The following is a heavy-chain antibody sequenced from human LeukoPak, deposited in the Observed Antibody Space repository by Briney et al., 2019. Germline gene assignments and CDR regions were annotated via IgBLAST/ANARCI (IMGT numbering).Heavy chain of an antibody. CDR3: ARVNPYYYDSSGPYFDY. CDR1: GGTFSSYA. CDR2: IIPILGIA. Sequence: SVKVSCKASGGTFSSYAISWVRQAPGQGLEWMGRIIPILGIANYAQKFQGRVTITADKSTSTAYMELSSLRSEDTAVYYCARVNPYYYDSSGPYFDYWGQGTLVTVSS. J-gene: IGHJ4*02. D-gene: IGHD3-22*01. V-gene: IGHV1-69*04.